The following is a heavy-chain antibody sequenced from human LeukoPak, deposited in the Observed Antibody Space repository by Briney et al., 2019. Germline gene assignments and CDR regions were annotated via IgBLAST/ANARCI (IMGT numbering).Heavy chain of an antibody. CDR1: GFTFSSYG. V-gene: IGHV3-30*03. CDR2: ISYDGSNK. D-gene: IGHD1-26*01. CDR3: ARRGGSYFDY. J-gene: IGHJ4*02. Sequence: GRSLRLSCAPSGFTFSSYGMHWVRQAPGKGLEWVALISYDGSNKYYSDSVKGRFTISRDNSKNTLYLQMNSLRVEDTAVYFCARRGGSYFDYWGQGTLVTVSS.